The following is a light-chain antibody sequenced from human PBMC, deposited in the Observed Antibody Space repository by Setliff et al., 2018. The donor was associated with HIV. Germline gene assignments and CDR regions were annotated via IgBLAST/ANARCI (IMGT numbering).Light chain of an antibody. CDR2: DVN. J-gene: IGLJ1*01. CDR3: SSYTRGNVV. CDR1: SSDVGDYDY. Sequence: QSVLTQPASVSGSPGQSITISCTGTSSDVGDYDYVSWFQQFPDEAPKLIIYDVNKRPSRVPGRFSGSKSGNTASLTISGLQTEDEADYYCSSYTRGNVVFGTGTKVTVL. V-gene: IGLV2-14*01.